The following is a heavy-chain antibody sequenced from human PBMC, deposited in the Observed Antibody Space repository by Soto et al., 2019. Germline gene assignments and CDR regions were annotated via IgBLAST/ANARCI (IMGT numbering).Heavy chain of an antibody. CDR3: ASSSVSYYRSYYFDY. CDR1: GGTFSSYA. V-gene: IGHV1-69*12. CDR2: VIPIFGTA. J-gene: IGHJ4*02. Sequence: QVQLVQSGAEVKKPGSSVKVSCKASGGTFSSYAISWVRQAPGQGLEWMGGVIPIFGTANYAQKFQGRVTITADESTSTAYMELSSLRSEDTAVYYCASSSVSYYRSYYFDYWGQGTLVTVSS. D-gene: IGHD1-26*01.